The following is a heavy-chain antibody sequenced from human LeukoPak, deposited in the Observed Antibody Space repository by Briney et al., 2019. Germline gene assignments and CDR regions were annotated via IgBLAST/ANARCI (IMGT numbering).Heavy chain of an antibody. V-gene: IGHV1-2*02. Sequence: ASVKVSCKASGYTFTGYYMHWVRQAPGQGLEWMGWINPNSGGTNYAQKFQGRVTVTRDTSISTAYMEPSRLRSDDTAVYYSAILEYSSSSNFDYWGQGTLVTVSS. CDR1: GYTFTGYY. J-gene: IGHJ4*02. CDR2: INPNSGGT. CDR3: AILEYSSSSNFDY. D-gene: IGHD6-6*01.